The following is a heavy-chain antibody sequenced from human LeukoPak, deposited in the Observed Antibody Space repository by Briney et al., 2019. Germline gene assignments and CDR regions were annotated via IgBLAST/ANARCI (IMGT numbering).Heavy chain of an antibody. CDR1: GYSFTAHY. CDR2: INPNSDGT. Sequence: ASVKVSCKTSGYSFTAHYIHWVRQAPGQGLEWMGWINPNSDGTSYAQKFQGRVTMTRDTSINTVYMELNRLTSDDTAVYYCARGGGRFPFDYWGQGTPVTVSS. CDR3: ARGGGRFPFDY. J-gene: IGHJ4*02. V-gene: IGHV1-2*02. D-gene: IGHD1-26*01.